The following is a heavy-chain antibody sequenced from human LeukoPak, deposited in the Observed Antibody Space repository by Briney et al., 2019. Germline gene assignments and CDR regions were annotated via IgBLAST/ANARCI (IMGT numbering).Heavy chain of an antibody. CDR2: VSSDGNIK. CDR1: GFTFNKFP. J-gene: IGHJ4*02. CDR3: AKDQTVRGVIIDYFDY. V-gene: IGHV3-30-3*01. Sequence: GRSLRLSCAASGFTFNKFPMHWVRQAPGKGLEWMAAVSSDGNIKNYADSVKGRFTISRDNSKNTLYLQMNSLRAEDTAVYYCAKDQTVRGVIIDYFDYWGQGTLVTVSS. D-gene: IGHD3-10*01.